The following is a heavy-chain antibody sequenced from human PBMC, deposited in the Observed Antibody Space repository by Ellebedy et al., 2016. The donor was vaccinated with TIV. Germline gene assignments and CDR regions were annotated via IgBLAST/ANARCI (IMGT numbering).Heavy chain of an antibody. J-gene: IGHJ4*02. Sequence: AASVKVSCKASGYSFSIFGFSWVRQAPGQGLEWMGGFIPIFGTANYAQEFQGRVTITADESTSTVYMELSSMRSEDTAVYYCASGQDYRKPFDYWGQGTLVTVSS. CDR1: GYSFSIFG. CDR2: FIPIFGTA. CDR3: ASGQDYRKPFDY. D-gene: IGHD3-16*02. V-gene: IGHV1-69*13.